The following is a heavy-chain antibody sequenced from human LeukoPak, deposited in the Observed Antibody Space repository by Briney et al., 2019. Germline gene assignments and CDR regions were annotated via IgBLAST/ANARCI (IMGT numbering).Heavy chain of an antibody. CDR3: ARGGFYFDY. Sequence: SETLSLTCAVSGGSISSGGYSWSWIRQPPGKGLEWIGYIYHSGSTYYNPSLKSRVTISVDRSKNQFSLKLSSATAADTAVYYCARGGFYFDYWGQGTLVTVSS. J-gene: IGHJ4*02. CDR2: IYHSGST. V-gene: IGHV4-30-2*01. CDR1: GGSISSGGYS.